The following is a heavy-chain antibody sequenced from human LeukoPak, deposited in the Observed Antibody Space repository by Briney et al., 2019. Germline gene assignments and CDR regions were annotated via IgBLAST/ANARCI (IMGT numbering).Heavy chain of an antibody. D-gene: IGHD3-3*01. Sequence: GGSLRLSCAASGFTFSSYGMHWVRQAPGKGLEWVAVISYDGSNKYYADSVKGRFTISRDNSKNTLYLQMNSLRAEDTALYYCAKERGGYDFWSGQLDYWGPGTLVTVSS. CDR3: AKERGGYDFWSGQLDY. CDR2: ISYDGSNK. V-gene: IGHV3-30*18. J-gene: IGHJ4*02. CDR1: GFTFSSYG.